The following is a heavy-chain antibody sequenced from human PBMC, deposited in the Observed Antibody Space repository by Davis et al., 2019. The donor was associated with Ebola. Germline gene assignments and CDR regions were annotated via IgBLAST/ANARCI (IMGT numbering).Heavy chain of an antibody. CDR2: VSGSGDST. Sequence: GESLKISCAASGFTFTSDAMNWVRQAPGKGPEWVSIVSGSGDSTYYADSVKGRFTISRDNSKNTLYLQMNSLRVEDTAVYYCASRHVGYWGQGTLVTVSS. CDR1: GFTFTSDA. V-gene: IGHV3-23*01. CDR3: ASRHVGY. J-gene: IGHJ4*02. D-gene: IGHD1-26*01.